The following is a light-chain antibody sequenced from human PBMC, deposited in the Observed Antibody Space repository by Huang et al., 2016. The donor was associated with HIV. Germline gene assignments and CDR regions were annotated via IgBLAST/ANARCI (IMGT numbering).Light chain of an antibody. J-gene: IGKJ5*01. CDR3: QQYNNWSPLIT. CDR1: QSVSSN. V-gene: IGKV3-15*01. CDR2: GAA. Sequence: EIVMTQSPATLSVSPGERATLSCRSRQSVSSNLAGYQQKPGQAPRLLIYGAATRATGSPARFSGSGSGTEFTLTISSLQSEDFAVYYCQQYNNWSPLITFGQGTRLEIK.